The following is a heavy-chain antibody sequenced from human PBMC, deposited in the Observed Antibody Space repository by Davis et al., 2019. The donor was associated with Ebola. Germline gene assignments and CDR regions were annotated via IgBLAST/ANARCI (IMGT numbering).Heavy chain of an antibody. V-gene: IGHV3-48*02. Sequence: PGGSLRLSCAASGFTFSSYSMNWVRQAPGRGLEWVSYISSSSTTKYYADSVKGRFTISRDNAKNSLYLQMNSLRDEDTAVYYCARDLLEPLYYYYGIDVWGQGTTVTVSS. CDR1: GFTFSSYS. CDR2: ISSSSTTK. CDR3: ARDLLEPLYYYYGIDV. J-gene: IGHJ6*02. D-gene: IGHD1-1*01.